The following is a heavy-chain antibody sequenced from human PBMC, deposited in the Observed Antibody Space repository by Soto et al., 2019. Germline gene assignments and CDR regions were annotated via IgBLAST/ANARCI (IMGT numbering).Heavy chain of an antibody. CDR2: IYHSGRT. CDR1: GGSISSGGYS. J-gene: IGHJ4*02. Sequence: QLQLQESGSGLVKPSQTLSLTCAVSGGSISSGGYSWSWIRQPPGKGLEWIGYIYHSGRTYYNPSLKSRVTLSVERSKNQFSLKLGFCAAAGPARYYCARSRGGPVPLDYWGQGTLVTVSS. V-gene: IGHV4-30-2*01. D-gene: IGHD3-16*01. CDR3: ARSRGGPVPLDY.